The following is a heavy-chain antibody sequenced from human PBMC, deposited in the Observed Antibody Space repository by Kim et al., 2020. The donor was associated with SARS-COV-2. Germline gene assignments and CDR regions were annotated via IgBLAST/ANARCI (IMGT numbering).Heavy chain of an antibody. Sequence: DYAVSAKGRITINPDTTKNQLSMQLNSVTPEDTAVYYCARGGIALAGGDYWGQGTLVTVSS. CDR3: ARGGIALAGGDY. D-gene: IGHD6-13*01. J-gene: IGHJ4*02. V-gene: IGHV6-1*01.